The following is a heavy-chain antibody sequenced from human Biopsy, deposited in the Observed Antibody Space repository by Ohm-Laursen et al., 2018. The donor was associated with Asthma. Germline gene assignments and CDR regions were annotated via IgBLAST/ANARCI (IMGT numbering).Heavy chain of an antibody. CDR1: GFSFSNFA. D-gene: IGHD1-1*01. J-gene: IGHJ3*02. Sequence: SLRLSCAASGFSFSNFAIHWVRRAPGKGLEWVGVISKDASTQDYADSVKGRFTMARDNSKNTLDLQMNSLREEDTAVYYCVRDGTDDGFDIWGQGTVVSVSS. CDR3: VRDGTDDGFDI. CDR2: ISKDASTQ. V-gene: IGHV3-30*01.